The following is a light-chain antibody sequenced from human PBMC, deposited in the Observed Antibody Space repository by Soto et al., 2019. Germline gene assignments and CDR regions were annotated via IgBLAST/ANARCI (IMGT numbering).Light chain of an antibody. V-gene: IGKV3-20*01. J-gene: IGKJ3*01. CDR3: QQYGSSQFT. CDR1: QSVNSNY. Sequence: EIVLMQSPGTLSLSPGEGATLSCRASQSVNSNYLAWYQQKPGQAPTVLIFDTSRRATGVPDRFSGSGSGTDFTLTISRLEPADFAVYYCQQYGSSQFTFGPGTKVNIK. CDR2: DTS.